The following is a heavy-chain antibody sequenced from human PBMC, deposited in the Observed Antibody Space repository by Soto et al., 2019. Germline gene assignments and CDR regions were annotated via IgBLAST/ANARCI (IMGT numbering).Heavy chain of an antibody. Sequence: GGSLRLSCASSGFTFSSYAMSLVRQAPGKGLEWVSAISGSGGSTYYADSVKGRFTISRDNSKNTLYLQMNSLRAEDTAVYYCAKGPPDYYDSRVGLFDYWGQGTLVTVSS. CDR1: GFTFSSYA. CDR2: ISGSGGST. J-gene: IGHJ4*02. D-gene: IGHD3-22*01. CDR3: AKGPPDYYDSRVGLFDY. V-gene: IGHV3-23*01.